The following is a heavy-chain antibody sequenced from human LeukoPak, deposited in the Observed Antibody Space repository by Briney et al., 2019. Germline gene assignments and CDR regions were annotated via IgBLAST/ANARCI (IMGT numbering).Heavy chain of an antibody. J-gene: IGHJ5*02. V-gene: IGHV1-2*02. Sequence: GASVKVSCKASGYTFTGYYMHWVRQAPGQGLEWMGWINPNSGGTNYAQKFQGRVTMTRDTSISTAYMELSRLRSDDTAVYYCARNYYDSSGHQWKRFDPWGQGTLVTVSS. CDR1: GYTFTGYY. CDR3: ARNYYDSSGHQWKRFDP. CDR2: INPNSGGT. D-gene: IGHD3-22*01.